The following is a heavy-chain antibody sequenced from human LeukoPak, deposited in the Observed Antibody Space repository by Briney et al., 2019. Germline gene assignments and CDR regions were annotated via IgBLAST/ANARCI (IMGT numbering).Heavy chain of an antibody. CDR3: ASTVPAAPFLAFDI. CDR1: GGSVSRDY. J-gene: IGHJ3*02. Sequence: SETLSLTCSVSGGSVSRDYWSWIRQPPGKRLEWLGYIYNIGGTNYNPSLKSRVSISVDTSKNQFSLMLTSVTAADTAVYYCASTVPAAPFLAFDIWGQGTMVTVSS. D-gene: IGHD2-2*01. V-gene: IGHV4-59*02. CDR2: IYNIGGT.